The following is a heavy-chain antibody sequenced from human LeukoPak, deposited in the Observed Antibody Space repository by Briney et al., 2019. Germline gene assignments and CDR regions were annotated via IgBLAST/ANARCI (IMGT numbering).Heavy chain of an antibody. CDR3: ASSSDRGHLVTFDY. D-gene: IGHD4-23*01. CDR1: GGSISGYY. Sequence: KPSETLSLTCTVSGGSISGYYWSWIRQPPGKGLEWIGYIYYSGSTNYNPSLKSRVTISVDTPKNQFSLKLSSVTAADTAVYYCASSSDRGHLVTFDYWGQGTLVTVSS. CDR2: IYYSGST. V-gene: IGHV4-59*01. J-gene: IGHJ4*02.